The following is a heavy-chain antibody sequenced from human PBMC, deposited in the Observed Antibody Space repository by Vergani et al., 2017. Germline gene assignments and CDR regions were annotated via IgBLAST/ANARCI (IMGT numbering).Heavy chain of an antibody. V-gene: IGHV3-23*01. CDR1: GFTFSSYA. Sequence: EVQLLESGGGLVQPGGSLRLSCAASGFTFSSYAMSWVRQAPGKGLEWVSAISGSGGSTYYADSLKGRFTISRDNSKNTLYLQMNSLRAEDTAVYYCAKASSWYGKALDYWGQGTLVTVSS. CDR3: AKASSWYGKALDY. CDR2: ISGSGGST. D-gene: IGHD6-13*01. J-gene: IGHJ4*02.